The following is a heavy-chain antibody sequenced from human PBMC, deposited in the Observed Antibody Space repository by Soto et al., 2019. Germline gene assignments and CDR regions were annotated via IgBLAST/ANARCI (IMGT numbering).Heavy chain of an antibody. CDR3: ARQPTTGDTDLWFNP. D-gene: IGHD2-21*01. CDR2: IFYSGST. Sequence: SETLSLTCNVSGGSISTSRSYWAWIRQPPGKGLEWLANIFYSGSTYYNPSLASRVTVSVDTSKNEFSLKLRSVTAADTAVYYCARQPTTGDTDLWFNPWGQGTLVTVSS. J-gene: IGHJ5*02. CDR1: GGSISTSRSY. V-gene: IGHV4-39*01.